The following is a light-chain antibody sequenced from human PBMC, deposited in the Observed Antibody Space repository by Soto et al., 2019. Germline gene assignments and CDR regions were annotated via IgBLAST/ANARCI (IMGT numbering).Light chain of an antibody. Sequence: QSALTRPASVSGSPGRSITISCTGSSSDVGYYIFVSWYQQHPGKAPKLMIYDVNNRPSGVSNRFSGSKSGNTASLTISGLQAEDEADYYCCSYTTSSSYVFGTGTKV. J-gene: IGLJ1*01. CDR1: SSDVGYYIF. V-gene: IGLV2-14*01. CDR2: DVN. CDR3: CSYTTSSSYV.